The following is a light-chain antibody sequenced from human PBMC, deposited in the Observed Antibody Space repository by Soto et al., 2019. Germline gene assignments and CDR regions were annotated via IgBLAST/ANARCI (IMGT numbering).Light chain of an antibody. CDR1: QSISSW. V-gene: IGKV1-5*03. J-gene: IGKJ4*01. CDR2: KAS. Sequence: DIQMTQSPSTLSASIGDRVTITCRASQSISSWLAWYQQKPGKAPKVLIYKASSLESGVPSRFSGSGSGTEFTLTISSLQPADFATYYCQRYDSYPLTFGGGTKVEIK. CDR3: QRYDSYPLT.